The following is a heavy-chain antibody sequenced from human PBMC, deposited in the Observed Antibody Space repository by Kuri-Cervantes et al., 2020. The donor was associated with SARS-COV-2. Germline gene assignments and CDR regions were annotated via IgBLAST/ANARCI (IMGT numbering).Heavy chain of an antibody. J-gene: IGHJ5*02. V-gene: IGHV3-23*01. CDR3: AKWAPSSGYYCKSWFDP. Sequence: SCKASGYTFTSYAMSWVRQAPGKGLEWVSAISGSGGSTYYADSVKGRFTISRDNSKNTLYLQMNSLRAEDTAVYYCAKWAPSSGYYCKSWFDPWGQGTLVTVSS. D-gene: IGHD3-22*01. CDR1: GYTFTSYA. CDR2: ISGSGGST.